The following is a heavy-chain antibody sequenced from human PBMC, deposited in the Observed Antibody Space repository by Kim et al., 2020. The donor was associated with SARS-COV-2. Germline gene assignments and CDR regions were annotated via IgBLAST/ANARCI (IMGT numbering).Heavy chain of an antibody. J-gene: IGHJ3*02. CDR1: GYSFTSYW. D-gene: IGHD3-3*01. CDR3: ATPYPADFWSGYYPPNDAFDI. Sequence: GESLKISCKGSGYSFTSYWISWVLQMPGKGLEWMGRIDPSDSYTNYSPSFQGHVTISADKSISTAYLQWSSLKASDTAMYYCATPYPADFWSGYYPPNDAFDIWGQGTMVTVSS. CDR2: IDPSDSYT. V-gene: IGHV5-10-1*01.